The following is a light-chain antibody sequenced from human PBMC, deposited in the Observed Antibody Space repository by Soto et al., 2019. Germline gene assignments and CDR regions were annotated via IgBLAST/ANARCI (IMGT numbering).Light chain of an antibody. J-gene: IGKJ3*01. CDR2: LAS. V-gene: IGKV2-28*01. Sequence: DVVMTQSPLSLPVTPGEPASISCRSSQSLLHSNGYNYLDWYVQKPGQSPQILLYLASTRASGVPDRFSGSGSGTDFTRTISRVETEGVGVYYCFQSLRTPYFSHGTKV. CDR3: FQSLRTPY. CDR1: QSLLHSNGYNY.